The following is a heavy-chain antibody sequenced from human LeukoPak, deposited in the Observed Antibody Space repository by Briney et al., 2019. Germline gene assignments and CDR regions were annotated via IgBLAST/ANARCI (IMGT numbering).Heavy chain of an antibody. Sequence: GGSLRLSCAASGFTFSSYAMHWVRQAPAKGLEWVAVISYDGSNKYYADSVKGRFTISRDNSKNTLYLQMNSLRAEDTAVHYCARVYDRSGWYVDAFDIWGQGTMVTVSS. CDR1: GFTFSSYA. CDR2: ISYDGSNK. D-gene: IGHD6-19*01. V-gene: IGHV3-30-3*01. CDR3: ARVYDRSGWYVDAFDI. J-gene: IGHJ3*02.